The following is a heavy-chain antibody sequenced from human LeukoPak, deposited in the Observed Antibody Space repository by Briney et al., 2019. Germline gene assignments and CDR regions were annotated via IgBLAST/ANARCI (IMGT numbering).Heavy chain of an antibody. J-gene: IGHJ4*02. D-gene: IGHD3-10*01. CDR3: ASDTTYYYGSGSSQFDY. CDR2: IIPIFGTA. V-gene: IGHV1-69*13. CDR1: GGTFSSYA. Sequence: SVKVSCKASGGTFSSYAISWVRQAPGQGLEWMGGIIPIFGTANYAQKFQGRVTTTADESTSTAYMELSSLRSEDTAVYYCASDTTYYYGSGSSQFDYWGQGTLVTVSS.